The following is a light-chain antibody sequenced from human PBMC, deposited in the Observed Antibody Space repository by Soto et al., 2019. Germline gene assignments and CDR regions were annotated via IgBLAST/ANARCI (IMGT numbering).Light chain of an antibody. V-gene: IGKV3-15*01. J-gene: IGKJ1*01. CDR1: QSVSSN. Sequence: EIVMTQSPATMSVSPGERATLSCRASQSVSSNLAWYQQKPGQAPRLLIYGASTRATGIPARFSGSGSGTDFTLTISRLEPEDFAVYYCQQYGSSPWPFGQGTKL. CDR2: GAS. CDR3: QQYGSSPWP.